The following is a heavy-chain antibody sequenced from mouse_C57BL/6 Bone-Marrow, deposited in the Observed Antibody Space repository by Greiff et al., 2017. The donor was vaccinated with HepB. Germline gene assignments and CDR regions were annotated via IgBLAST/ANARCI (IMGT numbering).Heavy chain of an antibody. D-gene: IGHD2-5*01. CDR1: GYTFTSYW. J-gene: IGHJ2*01. CDR2: IHPNSGST. CDR3: ATPYDSKEFDY. Sequence: QVQLQQPGAELVKPGASVKLSCKASGYTFTSYWMHWVKQRPGQGLEWIGMIHPNSGSTNYNEKFKSKATLTVDKSSSTDYMQLSSLTSEDAAVYYCATPYDSKEFDYWGQGTTLTVSS. V-gene: IGHV1-64*01.